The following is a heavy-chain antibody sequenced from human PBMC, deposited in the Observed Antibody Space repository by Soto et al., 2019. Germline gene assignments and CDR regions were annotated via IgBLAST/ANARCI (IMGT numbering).Heavy chain of an antibody. CDR3: AKEALYYDFWSGYSRFDY. V-gene: IGHV3-23*01. J-gene: IGHJ4*02. Sequence: GGSLRLSCAASGFTFSSYAMSWVRQAPGKGLEWVSAISGSGGSTYYADSVKGRFTISRDNSKNTLYLQMNSLRAEDTAVYYYAKEALYYDFWSGYSRFDYWGQGTLVTVSS. CDR2: ISGSGGST. D-gene: IGHD3-3*01. CDR1: GFTFSSYA.